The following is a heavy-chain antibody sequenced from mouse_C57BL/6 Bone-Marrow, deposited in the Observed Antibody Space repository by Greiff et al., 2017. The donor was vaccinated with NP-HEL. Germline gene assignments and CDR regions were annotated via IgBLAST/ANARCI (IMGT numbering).Heavy chain of an antibody. V-gene: IGHV1-81*01. Sequence: QVQLKQSGAELARPGASVKLSCKASGYTFTSYGISWVKQRTGQGLEWIGEIYPRSGNTYYNEKFKGKATLTADKSSSTAYMELRSLTSEDSAVYFCARGGEDCYAMDYWGQGTSVTVSS. CDR3: ARGGEDCYAMDY. CDR2: IYPRSGNT. CDR1: GYTFTSYG. D-gene: IGHD2-13*01. J-gene: IGHJ4*01.